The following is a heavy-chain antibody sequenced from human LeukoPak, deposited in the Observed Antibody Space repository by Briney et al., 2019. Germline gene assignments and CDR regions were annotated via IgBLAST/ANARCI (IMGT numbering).Heavy chain of an antibody. Sequence: SETLSLTCTVSGGSISSYYWSWIRQPPRKGLERIGFIYYTGSTNYNPSLKSRVTISVDTSKNQFSLKLNSVTAADTAVYYCARAGYNYANGYYFDYWGQGTLVTVSS. V-gene: IGHV4-59*01. CDR2: IYYTGST. CDR1: GGSISSYY. CDR3: ARAGYNYANGYYFDY. D-gene: IGHD5-18*01. J-gene: IGHJ4*02.